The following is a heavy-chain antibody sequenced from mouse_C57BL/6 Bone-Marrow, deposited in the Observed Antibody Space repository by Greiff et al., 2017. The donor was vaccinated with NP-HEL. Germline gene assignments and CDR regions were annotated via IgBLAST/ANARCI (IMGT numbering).Heavy chain of an antibody. Sequence: VQLKESGPELVKPGASVKMSCKASGYTFTDYNMHWVKQSHGKSLEWIGYINPNNGGTSYNQKFKGKATLTVNKSSSTAYMELRSLTSEDSAVYYCASGDDGYYSAWFAYWGQGTLVTVSA. CDR3: ASGDDGYYSAWFAY. D-gene: IGHD2-3*01. V-gene: IGHV1-22*01. J-gene: IGHJ3*01. CDR2: INPNNGGT. CDR1: GYTFTDYN.